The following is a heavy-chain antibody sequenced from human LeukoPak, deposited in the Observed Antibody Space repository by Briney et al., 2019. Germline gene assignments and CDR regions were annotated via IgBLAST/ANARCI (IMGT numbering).Heavy chain of an antibody. Sequence: SETLSLTCAVYGGSFSGYYWSWIRQPPGKGLEWIGEINHSGSTNYNPSLKSRVTISVDTSKNQFSLKLSSVTAADTAVYYCARGSPYYDFWSGCYTGLWDYFDYWGQGTLVTVSS. CDR3: ARGSPYYDFWSGCYTGLWDYFDY. V-gene: IGHV4-34*01. D-gene: IGHD3-3*01. J-gene: IGHJ4*02. CDR2: INHSGST. CDR1: GGSFSGYY.